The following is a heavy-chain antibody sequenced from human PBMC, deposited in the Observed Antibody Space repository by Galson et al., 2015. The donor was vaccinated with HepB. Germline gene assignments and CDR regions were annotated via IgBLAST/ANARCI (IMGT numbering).Heavy chain of an antibody. CDR3: TTTTVTTWFDY. D-gene: IGHD4-17*01. Sequence: SVKVSCKASGNTFSNSGISWVRQAPGQGLEWVGWISSHSGSNNYVQKLQGRLTLTIDTSTNTAFMHLSSLRSDDTAVYYCTTTTVTTWFDYWGQGTLVSVSS. J-gene: IGHJ4*02. CDR1: GNTFSNSG. CDR2: ISSHSGSN. V-gene: IGHV1-18*04.